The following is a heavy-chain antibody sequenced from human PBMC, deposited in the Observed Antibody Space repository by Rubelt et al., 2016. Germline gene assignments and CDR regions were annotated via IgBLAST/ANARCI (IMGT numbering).Heavy chain of an antibody. D-gene: IGHD3-16*02. CDR3: ARDADDYVWGSYRYRTNWFDP. V-gene: IGHV3-30*02. Sequence: GLEWVAFIRNDESNKYYADSVKGRFTISRDNSKNTLYLQMNSLRAEDTAVYYCARDADDYVWGSYRYRTNWFDPWGQGTLVTVSS. J-gene: IGHJ5*02. CDR2: IRNDESNK.